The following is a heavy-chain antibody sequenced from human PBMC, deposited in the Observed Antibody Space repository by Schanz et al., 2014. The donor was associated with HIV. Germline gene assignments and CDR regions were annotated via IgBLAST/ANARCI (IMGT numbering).Heavy chain of an antibody. Sequence: QVQLQESGPGLVKPSETLSLICTVSGGSISSYYWSWIRQPPGKGLEWIGNMYYSGSTNYNPSLNSRVTISVDTSKNQFSLKLTSVTAADTAGYYCARVPPPSKGLPWGDYYYGLDVWGQGTSVTVSS. CDR2: MYYSGST. D-gene: IGHD3-16*01. CDR1: GGSISSYY. J-gene: IGHJ6*02. CDR3: ARVPPPSKGLPWGDYYYGLDV. V-gene: IGHV4-59*01.